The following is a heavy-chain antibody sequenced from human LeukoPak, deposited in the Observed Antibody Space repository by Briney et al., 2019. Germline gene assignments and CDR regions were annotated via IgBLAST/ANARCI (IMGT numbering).Heavy chain of an antibody. D-gene: IGHD2-15*01. CDR1: AFTFSSYG. CDR2: IWYDGTNK. CDR3: AKERNDCSGGSCHYLDAFDI. Sequence: AGSMRPSCAASAFTFSSYGMHWVRQAPGKGLEWVAVIWYDGTNKYYADSVEGRFTISRDNSKNPLYLQMNSLRAEDTAVYYCAKERNDCSGGSCHYLDAFDIWGQGTMVTVSS. V-gene: IGHV3-33*06. J-gene: IGHJ3*02.